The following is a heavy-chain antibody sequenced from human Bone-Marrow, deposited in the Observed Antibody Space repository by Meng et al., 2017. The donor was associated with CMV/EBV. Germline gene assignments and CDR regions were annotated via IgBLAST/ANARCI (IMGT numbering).Heavy chain of an antibody. V-gene: IGHV4-39*01. CDR2: VYNGGKT. CDR1: GGPITSTYY. D-gene: IGHD1-26*01. J-gene: IGHJ4*02. Sequence: SETLSLTFTVPGGPITSTYYWDWIRQSPGKGLEWIGSVYNGGKTFFNPSLKSRVTMSVDASTDQFSLSLTSVTAADTAVYYCASPPTYSGTVYYFGYWGPGAPVTCCS. CDR3: ASPPTYSGTVYYFGY.